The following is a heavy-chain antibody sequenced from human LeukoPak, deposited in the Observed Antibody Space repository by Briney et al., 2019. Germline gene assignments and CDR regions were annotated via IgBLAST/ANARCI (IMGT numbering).Heavy chain of an antibody. V-gene: IGHV3-7*03. D-gene: IGHD3-9*01. CDR3: ARGPYDILTEDAFDI. Sequence: GGSLRLSCAASGFTFSSYWMSWVRQAPGKGLEWVANIKQDGSEKYYVDSVEGRFTISRDNAKNSLYLQMNSLRAEDTAVYYCARGPYDILTEDAFDIWGQGTMVTVSS. CDR2: IKQDGSEK. J-gene: IGHJ3*02. CDR1: GFTFSSYW.